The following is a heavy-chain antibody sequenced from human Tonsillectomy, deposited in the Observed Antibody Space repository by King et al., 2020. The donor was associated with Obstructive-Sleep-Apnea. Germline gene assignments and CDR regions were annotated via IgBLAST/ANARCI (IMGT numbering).Heavy chain of an antibody. CDR1: GFTFDRYW. CDR3: ARGGPSGETDY. CDR2: IYGEGTNE. V-gene: IGHV3-74*02. D-gene: IGHD3-10*01. Sequence: QLVQSGGGLVQPGGSLRLSCAASGFTFDRYWMHWVRQPPGKGLVWVSRIYGEGTNEIYADSVKGRFTISRDNTRNTLSLEMNSLRDEDTGVYYCARGGPSGETDYWGQGALVTVSS. J-gene: IGHJ4*02.